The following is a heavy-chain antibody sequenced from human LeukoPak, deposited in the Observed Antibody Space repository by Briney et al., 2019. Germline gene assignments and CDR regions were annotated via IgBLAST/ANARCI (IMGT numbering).Heavy chain of an antibody. CDR1: GFTFSSYG. J-gene: IGHJ4*02. V-gene: IGHV3-33*01. CDR2: IWYDGSNK. Sequence: GRSLRLSCAAFGFTFSSYGVHWVRQAPGKGLEWVAVIWYDGSNKYYADSVKGRFTISRDNSKNTLYLQMNSLRAEDTAVYFCARDQRLDYTTSLEGLDYWGQGTLVTVSS. CDR3: ARDQRLDYTTSLEGLDY. D-gene: IGHD6-6*01.